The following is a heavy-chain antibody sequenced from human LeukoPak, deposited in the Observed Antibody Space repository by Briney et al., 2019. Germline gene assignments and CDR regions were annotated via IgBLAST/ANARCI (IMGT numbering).Heavy chain of an antibody. Sequence: SVKVSCKASGGTFSSYAISWVRQAPGQGLEWMGGIIPIFGTANYAQKFQGRVTITADKSTSTAYMELSSLRSEDTAVYYCARGIAAAALYYYYMDVWGKGTTVTVSS. CDR3: ARGIAAAALYYYYMDV. D-gene: IGHD6-13*01. CDR1: GGTFSSYA. CDR2: IIPIFGTA. J-gene: IGHJ6*03. V-gene: IGHV1-69*06.